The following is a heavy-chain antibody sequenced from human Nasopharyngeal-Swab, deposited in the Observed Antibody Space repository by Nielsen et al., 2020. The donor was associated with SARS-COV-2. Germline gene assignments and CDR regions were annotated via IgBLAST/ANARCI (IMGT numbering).Heavy chain of an antibody. D-gene: IGHD3-10*01. CDR3: ATDRDNYGSGTFDY. Sequence: GGSLRLSCATSGFTFSDYYMSWIRQAPGKGLEWVSYISDSGDTIYYADSVKGRFTISRGNAQNSLYLQMNSLRAEDTAIYYCATDRDNYGSGTFDYWGQGTLVTVAS. CDR2: ISDSGDTI. CDR1: GFTFSDYY. J-gene: IGHJ4*02. V-gene: IGHV3-11*04.